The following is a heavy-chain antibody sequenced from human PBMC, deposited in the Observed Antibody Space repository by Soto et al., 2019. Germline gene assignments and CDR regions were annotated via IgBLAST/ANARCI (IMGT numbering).Heavy chain of an antibody. CDR1: GYTLTELS. D-gene: IGHD3-22*01. J-gene: IGHJ6*02. CDR3: ARDTSGYYQYYYYYYGMDV. CDR2: FDPEDGET. V-gene: IGHV1-24*01. Sequence: ASVKVSCKVSGYTLTELSMHWVRQAPGKGLEWMGGFDPEDGETIYAQKFQGRVTMTEDTSTDTAYMELSSSVTAADTAVYYCARDTSGYYQYYYYYYGMDVWGQGTTVTVSS.